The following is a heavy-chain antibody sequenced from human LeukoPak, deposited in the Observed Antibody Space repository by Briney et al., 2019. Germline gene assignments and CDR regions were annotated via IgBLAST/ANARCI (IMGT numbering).Heavy chain of an antibody. CDR1: GFTFSDYY. D-gene: IGHD3-10*01. J-gene: IGHJ4*02. Sequence: PGGSLRLSCAASGFTFSDYYMCWIRQAPGKGLEWVSYISSSGSTIYYADSVKGRFTISRDNAKNSLYLQMNSLRAEDTAVYYCARARRVHGSGSQGSYYFDYWGQGTLVTVSS. CDR3: ARARRVHGSGSQGSYYFDY. CDR2: ISSSGSTI. V-gene: IGHV3-11*01.